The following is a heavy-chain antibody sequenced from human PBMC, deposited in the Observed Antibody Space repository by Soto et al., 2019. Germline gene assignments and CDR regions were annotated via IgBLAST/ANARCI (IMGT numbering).Heavy chain of an antibody. J-gene: IGHJ4*02. CDR2: IYYSGST. D-gene: IGHD1-26*01. Sequence: SETLSLTCTVSGGSISSYYWSWIRQPPGKGLEWIGYIYYSGSTNYNPSLRSRVTISVDTSKNQFSLKLSSVTAADTAVYYCARLPLGDYWGQGTLVTVSS. CDR3: ARLPLGDY. V-gene: IGHV4-59*01. CDR1: GGSISSYY.